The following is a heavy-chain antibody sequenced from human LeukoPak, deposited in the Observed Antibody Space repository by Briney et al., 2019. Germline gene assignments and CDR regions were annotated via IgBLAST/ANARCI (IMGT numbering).Heavy chain of an antibody. Sequence: GASVKVSCKASGYTFTSYAMNWVRQAPGQGLEWMGWINTNTGNPTYAQGFTGRFVFSLDTSVSTAYLQISSLTAEDTAVYYCARDRPGDGSGSYFVTKWGQGTLVTVSS. J-gene: IGHJ4*02. CDR3: ARDRPGDGSGSYFVTK. CDR2: INTNTGNP. D-gene: IGHD3-10*01. V-gene: IGHV7-4-1*02. CDR1: GYTFTSYA.